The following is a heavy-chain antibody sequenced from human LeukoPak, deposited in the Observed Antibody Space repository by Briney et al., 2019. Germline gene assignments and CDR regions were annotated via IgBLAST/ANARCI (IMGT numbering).Heavy chain of an antibody. J-gene: IGHJ6*02. CDR2: LYSGDST. CDR3: TRDGQYYGMDV. CDR1: GFSVSRNY. Sequence: GGSLRLSCAASGFSVSRNYMTWVRQAPGKGLEWVSVLYSGDSTYYADSVKGRFTISRNNSKNTLYLQMNSLRAEDTAVYYCTRDGQYYGMDVWGQGTTVTVSS. V-gene: IGHV3-66*01.